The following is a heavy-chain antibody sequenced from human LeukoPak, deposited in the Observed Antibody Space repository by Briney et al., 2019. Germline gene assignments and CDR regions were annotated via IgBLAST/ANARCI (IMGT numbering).Heavy chain of an antibody. CDR3: ARRLYSSGWSFWFDP. CDR2: IYYSGST. Sequence: SETLSLTCTVSGGSISSSSYYWGWIRQPPGKGLEWIGSIYYSGSTYYNPSLKSRVTISVDTSKNQFSLKLSSVTAADTAVYYCARRLYSSGWSFWFDPWGQGTLVIVSS. CDR1: GGSISSSSYY. J-gene: IGHJ5*02. V-gene: IGHV4-39*01. D-gene: IGHD6-19*01.